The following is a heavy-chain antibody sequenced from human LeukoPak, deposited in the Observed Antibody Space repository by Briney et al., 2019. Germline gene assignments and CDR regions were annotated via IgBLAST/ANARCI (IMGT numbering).Heavy chain of an antibody. V-gene: IGHV3-11*01. CDR3: ARVGVLWFGELYPANFDY. CDR1: GFTFSDYY. D-gene: IGHD3-10*01. Sequence: PGGSLRLSCAASGFTFSDYYMSWIRQAPGKGLEWVSYISSSGSTIYYADSVKGRFTISRDNAKNSLYPQMNSLRAEDTAVYYCARVGVLWFGELYPANFDYWGQGTLVTVSS. J-gene: IGHJ4*02. CDR2: ISSSGSTI.